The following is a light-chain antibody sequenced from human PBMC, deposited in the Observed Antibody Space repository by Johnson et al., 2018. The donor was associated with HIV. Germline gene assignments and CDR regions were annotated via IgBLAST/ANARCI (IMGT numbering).Light chain of an antibody. CDR1: SSNIGNNY. CDR3: GTWDSSLSAFNYV. J-gene: IGLJ1*01. V-gene: IGLV1-51*02. Sequence: QPVLTQPPSVSAAPGQKVTISCSGGSSNIGNNYVSWYQQFPGTAPKLLIYENNKRPSGIPDRFSGSKSGTSATLGITGLQTGDEADYYCGTWDSSLSAFNYVFGTGTKVTVL. CDR2: ENN.